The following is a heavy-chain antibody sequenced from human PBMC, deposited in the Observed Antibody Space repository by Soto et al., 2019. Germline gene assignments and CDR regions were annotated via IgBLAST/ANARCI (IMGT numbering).Heavy chain of an antibody. D-gene: IGHD3-3*01. J-gene: IGHJ3*02. CDR1: GFTVSSNY. Sequence: GGSLRLSCAASGFTVSSNYMSWVRQAPGKGLEWVSVIYSGGSTYYADSVKGRFTISRDNSKNTLYLQMNSLRAEDTAVYSCASYDFWSGYYAFDIWGQGTMVTVSS. CDR2: IYSGGST. V-gene: IGHV3-53*01. CDR3: ASYDFWSGYYAFDI.